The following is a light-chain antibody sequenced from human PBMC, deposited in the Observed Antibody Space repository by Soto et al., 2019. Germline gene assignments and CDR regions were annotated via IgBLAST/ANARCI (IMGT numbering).Light chain of an antibody. J-gene: IGKJ4*01. Sequence: EIVRTQSPDTISVSPGVRVTLSCRASQSIINNLACYQHKPGQAPRLIIYGASIRATGFPARFSGSGYGTEVTLTISSLQSEDFAVYYCQQYNDWPPLTVGGGTKVEIK. V-gene: IGKV3-15*01. CDR3: QQYNDWPPLT. CDR1: QSIINN. CDR2: GAS.